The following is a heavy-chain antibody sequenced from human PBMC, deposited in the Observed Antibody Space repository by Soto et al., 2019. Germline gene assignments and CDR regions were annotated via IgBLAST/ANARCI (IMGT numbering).Heavy chain of an antibody. V-gene: IGHV1-18*01. D-gene: IGHD3-3*01. J-gene: IGHJ6*02. CDR1: GGTFSSYA. Sequence: ASVKVSCKASGGTFSSYAISWVRQAPGQGLEWMGWISAYNGNTNYAQKLQGRVTMTTDTSTSTAYMELRSLRSDDTAVYYCASDADFWIGYHPLYYYYGMDVWGQGTTVTVSS. CDR2: ISAYNGNT. CDR3: ASDADFWIGYHPLYYYYGMDV.